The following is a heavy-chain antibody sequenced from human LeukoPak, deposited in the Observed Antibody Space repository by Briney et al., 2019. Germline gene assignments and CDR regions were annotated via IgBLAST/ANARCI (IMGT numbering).Heavy chain of an antibody. CDR1: GSPVSGYS. CDR2: IMSDILSGSV. J-gene: IGHJ4*02. CDR3: VRGRYCSGGGCYFDY. D-gene: IGHD2-15*01. Sequence: GGSLTLSCAVSGSPVSGYSMNWVRQGPGKGLEWISIIMSDILSGSVIYADSVRGRFTISSDNAKISLYLQMNSLTDEDTAVYYCVRGRYCSGGGCYFDYWGQGTQVTVSS. V-gene: IGHV3-48*02.